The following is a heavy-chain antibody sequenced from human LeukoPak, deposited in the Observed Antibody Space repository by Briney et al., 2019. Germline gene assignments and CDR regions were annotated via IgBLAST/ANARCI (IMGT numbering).Heavy chain of an antibody. CDR1: GYTFTTYY. J-gene: IGHJ4*02. V-gene: IGHV1-46*01. D-gene: IGHD6-6*01. CDR3: ASEAYSSSSRVTYFDY. CDR2: ISPRGGTT. Sequence: ASVKVSCKASGYTFTTYYMHWVRQAPGQGLEWMGIISPRGGTTNYAQMFQGRVTTTRDTSTSTVYMELSSLRSEDTAIYYCASEAYSSSSRVTYFDYWGQGTLVTVSS.